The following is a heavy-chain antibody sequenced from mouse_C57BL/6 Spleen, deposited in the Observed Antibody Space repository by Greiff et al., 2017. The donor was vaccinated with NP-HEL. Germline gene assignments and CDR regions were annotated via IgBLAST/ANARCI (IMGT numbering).Heavy chain of an antibody. V-gene: IGHV1-26*01. J-gene: IGHJ3*01. CDR3: ARYAIDSSGYAWFAY. Sequence: QLQQSGPELVKPGASVKISCKASGYTFTDYYMNWVKQSHGKSLEWIGDINPNNGGTSYNQKFKGKATLTVDKSSSTAYMELRSLTSEDSAVYYCARYAIDSSGYAWFAYWGQGTLVTVSA. CDR1: GYTFTDYY. D-gene: IGHD3-2*02. CDR2: INPNNGGT.